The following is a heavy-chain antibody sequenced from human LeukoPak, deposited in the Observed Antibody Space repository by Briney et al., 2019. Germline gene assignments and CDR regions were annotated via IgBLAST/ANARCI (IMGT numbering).Heavy chain of an antibody. CDR2: IRSKTYGATT. CDR3: TREYYYHSSGFDY. J-gene: IGHJ4*02. Sequence: GGSLRLSCTASGFTFGDYAMSWFRQAPGKGLQWVGYIRSKTYGATTEYAASVKGRFTISRDDSKSIAYLQMNSLKTEDTAVYYCTREYYYHSSGFDYWGQGTLVTVSS. CDR1: GFTFGDYA. D-gene: IGHD3-22*01. V-gene: IGHV3-49*03.